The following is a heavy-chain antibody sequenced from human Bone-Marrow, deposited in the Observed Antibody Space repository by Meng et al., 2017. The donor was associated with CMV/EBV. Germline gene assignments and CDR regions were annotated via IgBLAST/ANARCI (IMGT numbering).Heavy chain of an antibody. CDR1: GYTFTSYG. CDR2: ISAYNGNT. V-gene: IGHV1-18*01. J-gene: IGHJ5*02. CDR3: ARALPYYYGSGSYGPFDP. Sequence: ASVKVSCKASGYTFTSYGISWVRQAPGQGLEWMGWISAYNGNTNYAQKLQGRATMTTDTSTSTAYMELRSLRSDDTAVYYCARALPYYYGSGSYGPFDPWGQGTLVTVSS. D-gene: IGHD3-10*01.